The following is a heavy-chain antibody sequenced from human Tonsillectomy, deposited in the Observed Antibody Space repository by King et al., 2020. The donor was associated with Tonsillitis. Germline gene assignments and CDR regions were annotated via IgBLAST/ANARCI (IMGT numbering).Heavy chain of an antibody. CDR1: GFNFSYYG. J-gene: IGHJ4*02. CDR3: SRGARLQLGQRGFVH. Sequence: VQLVESGGGVVQPGGSLRLACVTSGFNFSYYGFHWVRQVPGRGLEWVATVRTRGSLIHYADSVRGRFTVSRDPSQTTVYLQMTGLTPADTAVYFCSRGARLQLGQRGFVHGGQGTLVTVSS. CDR2: VRTRGSLI. V-gene: IGHV3-30*02. D-gene: IGHD1-1*01.